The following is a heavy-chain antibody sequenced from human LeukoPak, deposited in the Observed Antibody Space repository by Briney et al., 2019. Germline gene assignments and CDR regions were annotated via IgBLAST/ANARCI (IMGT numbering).Heavy chain of an antibody. CDR3: AKGKVNHDGAFDF. CDR1: GYSFSSYA. D-gene: IGHD1-14*01. Sequence: GGSLRLSCVVSGYSFSSYAMAWVRQAPGKGLEWVSSISAGGRTYYADSGKGRFTISRDNSKETVFLQMNSLRAEDTAHYYCAKGKVNHDGAFDFWGQGTTVTVSS. V-gene: IGHV3-23*01. CDR2: ISAGGRT. J-gene: IGHJ3*01.